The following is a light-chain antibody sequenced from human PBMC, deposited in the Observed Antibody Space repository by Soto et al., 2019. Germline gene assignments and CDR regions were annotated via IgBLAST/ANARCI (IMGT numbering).Light chain of an antibody. CDR2: LGS. V-gene: IGKV2-28*01. Sequence: DVVMTQSPLSLPVTPGEPASISCNSSQRLLHSNGFNYLDWYLQRPGQSPQLLIYLGSNRASRVPDRFSGSGFGTDFTLKIKRVEAWDGWVYFLMQALQSPRTFGQGAKLEIK. CDR3: MQALQSPRT. CDR1: QRLLHSNGFNY. J-gene: IGKJ2*01.